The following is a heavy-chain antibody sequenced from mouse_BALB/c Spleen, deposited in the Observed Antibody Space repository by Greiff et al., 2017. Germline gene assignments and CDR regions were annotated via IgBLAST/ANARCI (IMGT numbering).Heavy chain of an antibody. CDR3: ARHVFTTVVGTDYFDY. V-gene: IGHV5-6*03. CDR1: GFTFSSYG. CDR2: ISSGGSYT. D-gene: IGHD1-1*01. Sequence: EVNVVESGGGLVKPGGSLKLSCAASGFTFSSYGMSWVRQTPDKRLEWVATISSGGSYTYYPDSVKGRFTISRDNAKNTLYLQMSSLKSEDTAMYYCARHVFTTVVGTDYFDYWGQGTTLTVSS. J-gene: IGHJ2*01.